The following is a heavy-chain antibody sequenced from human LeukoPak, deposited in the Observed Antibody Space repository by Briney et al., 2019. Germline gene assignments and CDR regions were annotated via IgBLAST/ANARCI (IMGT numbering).Heavy chain of an antibody. Sequence: SETRSLTCTVSGGSISSSSYYWGWIRQPPGKGLEWIGSIYYSGSTYYNPSLKSRVTISVDTSKNQFSLKLSSVTAADTAVYYCATRDGYNQGFDYWGQGTLVTVSS. J-gene: IGHJ4*02. CDR2: IYYSGST. CDR1: GGSISSSSYY. V-gene: IGHV4-39*01. CDR3: ATRDGYNQGFDY. D-gene: IGHD5-24*01.